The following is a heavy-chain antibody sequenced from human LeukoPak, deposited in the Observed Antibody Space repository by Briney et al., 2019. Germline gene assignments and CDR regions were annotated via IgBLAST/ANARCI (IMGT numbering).Heavy chain of an antibody. J-gene: IGHJ4*02. CDR3: AKDGVQGY. D-gene: IGHD3-10*01. CDR1: GFIFSTYT. V-gene: IGHV3-64*04. CDR2: INGDGRTA. Sequence: GGSLRLSCSASGFIFSTYTMYWVRQAPGKGLENLSVINGDGRTAYYADSVKGRFTISRDNSRNTLYLQMNSLRAEDTAVYYCAKDGVQGYWGQGTLVTVSS.